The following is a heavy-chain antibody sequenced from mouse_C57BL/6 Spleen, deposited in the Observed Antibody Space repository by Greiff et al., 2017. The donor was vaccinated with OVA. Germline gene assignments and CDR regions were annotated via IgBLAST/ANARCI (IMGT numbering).Heavy chain of an antibody. Sequence: QVHVKQPGAELVKPGASVKMSCKASGYTFTSYWITWVKQRPGQGLEWIGDIYPGSGSTNYNEKFKSKATLTVDTSSSTAYMQLSSLTSEDSAVYYCARTRNGYNYAMDYWGQGTSVTVSS. J-gene: IGHJ4*01. CDR3: ARTRNGYNYAMDY. V-gene: IGHV1-55*01. CDR1: GYTFTSYW. D-gene: IGHD2-2*01. CDR2: IYPGSGST.